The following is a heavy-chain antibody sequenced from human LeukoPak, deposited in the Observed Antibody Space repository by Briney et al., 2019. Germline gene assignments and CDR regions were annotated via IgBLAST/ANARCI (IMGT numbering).Heavy chain of an antibody. V-gene: IGHV3-21*01. D-gene: IGHD1-26*01. Sequence: GSLRLSCAASGFTFSSYSMNWVRQAPGKGLEWVSSISSSSSYIYYADSVKGRFTISRDNAKNSLYLQMNSLRAEDTAVYYCARSTGSYSNPLDYWGQGTLVTVSS. CDR2: ISSSSSYI. CDR1: GFTFSSYS. CDR3: ARSTGSYSNPLDY. J-gene: IGHJ4*02.